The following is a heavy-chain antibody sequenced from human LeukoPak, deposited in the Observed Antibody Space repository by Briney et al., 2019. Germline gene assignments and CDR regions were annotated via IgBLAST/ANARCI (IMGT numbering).Heavy chain of an antibody. CDR2: INQSGST. Sequence: PSETLSFTCAVYNGSFGGYYWSWIRQPPGKGLEWIGEINQSGSTNHNPSLKSRVTMSVDTSKNQFSLRLNSVTAADTAVYYCARKVRNNGYINYWGQGTLVTVSS. J-gene: IGHJ4*02. V-gene: IGHV4-34*01. D-gene: IGHD5-18*01. CDR1: NGSFGGYY. CDR3: ARKVRNNGYINY.